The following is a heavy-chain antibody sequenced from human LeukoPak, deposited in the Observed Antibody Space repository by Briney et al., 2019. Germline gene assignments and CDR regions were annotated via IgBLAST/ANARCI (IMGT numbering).Heavy chain of an antibody. J-gene: IGHJ1*01. CDR2: INHSGST. V-gene: IGHV4-34*01. Sequence: SETLSLTRAVYGGSFSGYYWSWIRQPPGKGLEWIGEINHSGSTNYNPSLKSRVTISVDTSKNQFSLKLSSVTAADTAVYYCARGGYGDYVAEYFQHWGQGTLVTVSS. CDR3: ARGGYGDYVAEYFQH. D-gene: IGHD4-17*01. CDR1: GGSFSGYY.